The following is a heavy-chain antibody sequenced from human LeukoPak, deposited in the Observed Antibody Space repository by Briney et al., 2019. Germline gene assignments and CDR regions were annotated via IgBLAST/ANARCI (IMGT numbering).Heavy chain of an antibody. J-gene: IGHJ4*02. D-gene: IGHD6-19*01. CDR2: INPNSGGT. V-gene: IGHV1-2*02. CDR1: GYTFTGYY. Sequence: ASVKVSCKASGYTFTGYYMHWVRQAPGQGLEWMGWINPNSGGTNYAQKLQGRVTMTRDTSISTGYMELSRLRSDDPAVYYCATLVIAVAGGFGDYWGQGTLVTVSS. CDR3: ATLVIAVAGGFGDY.